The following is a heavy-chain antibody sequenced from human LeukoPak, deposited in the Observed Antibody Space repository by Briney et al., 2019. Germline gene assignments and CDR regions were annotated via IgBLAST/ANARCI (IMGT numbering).Heavy chain of an antibody. J-gene: IGHJ4*02. CDR1: GFTVSNNY. D-gene: IGHD6-6*01. CDR3: ARDKPIAARPLWF. CDR2: ISTGGSP. V-gene: IGHV3-53*01. Sequence: GGSLRLSCAASGFTVSNNYMTWVRQAPGKGLEWVSLISTGGSPYYTDSVKGRFTISRDNSKNTLFLQMNSLRAEDTAVYYCARDKPIAARPLWFWGQGTLVTVSS.